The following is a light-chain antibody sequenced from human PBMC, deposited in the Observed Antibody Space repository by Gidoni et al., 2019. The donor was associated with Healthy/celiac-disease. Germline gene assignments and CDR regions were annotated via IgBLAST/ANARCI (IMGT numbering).Light chain of an antibody. CDR3: QQYGSSSWT. V-gene: IGKV3-20*01. J-gene: IGKJ1*01. CDR2: GAS. CDR1: QSVSSSY. Sequence: IVLTQSPGTLSLSPGERATLSCKASQSVSSSYLAWYQQKTGQSPRLLIYGASSRATGVPDRFSGSGSGTEFTLTISRLEPEDFAVYYCQQYGSSSWTFGQGTKVEIK.